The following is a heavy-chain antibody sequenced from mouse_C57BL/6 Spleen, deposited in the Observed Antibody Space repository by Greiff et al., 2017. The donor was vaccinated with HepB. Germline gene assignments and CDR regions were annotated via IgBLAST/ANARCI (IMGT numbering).Heavy chain of an antibody. CDR1: GYTFTSYW. CDR2: INPSNGGT. Sequence: QVQLQQPGTELVKPGASVKLSCKASGYTFTSYWMHWVKQRPGQGLEWIGNINPSNGGTNYNEKFKSKATLTVDQSSSTAYMQLSSLTSEDSAVYYCARGITTVVAPYYFDYWGQGTTLTVSS. J-gene: IGHJ2*01. CDR3: ARGITTVVAPYYFDY. D-gene: IGHD1-1*01. V-gene: IGHV1-53*01.